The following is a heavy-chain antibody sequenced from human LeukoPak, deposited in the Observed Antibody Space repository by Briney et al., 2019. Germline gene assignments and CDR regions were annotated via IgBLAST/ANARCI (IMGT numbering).Heavy chain of an antibody. CDR3: AREGNGLLSKDFDY. J-gene: IGHJ4*02. Sequence: ASMKVSCKSSGFTFTDYYIHWVRQAPGQGLEWMGYIGPHSSTTSSPQEFQGRVTMTRDTSMSTAYMELTRLTSDDTAVYYCAREGNGLLSKDFDYWGQGTLVTVSS. D-gene: IGHD2/OR15-2a*01. V-gene: IGHV1-2*02. CDR1: GFTFTDYY. CDR2: IGPHSSTT.